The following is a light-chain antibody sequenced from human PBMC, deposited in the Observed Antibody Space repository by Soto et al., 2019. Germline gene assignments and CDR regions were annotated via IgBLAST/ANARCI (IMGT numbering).Light chain of an antibody. CDR2: LNGDGSH. CDR1: SGHISYA. J-gene: IGLJ2*01. Sequence: QSVLTQSPSASASLGASVKLTCTLSSGHISYAIAWHQQQPEKGPRYLMKLNGDGSHDKGDGIPDRFSGSSAGAERYLTISGLQSEDEADYYCQTWDTGIRVFGGGTKLTVL. CDR3: QTWDTGIRV. V-gene: IGLV4-69*01.